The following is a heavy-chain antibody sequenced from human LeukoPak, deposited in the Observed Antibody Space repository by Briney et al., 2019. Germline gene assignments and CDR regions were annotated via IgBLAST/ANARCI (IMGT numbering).Heavy chain of an antibody. CDR1: GFTFRSYS. Sequence: GSLRLSCAASGFTFRSYSMNWVRQAPGKGLEWVSSISSSSSYIYYADSVKGRFTISRDNAKNSLYLQMNSLRAEDTAVYYCARDYDYYDSSGSAEYFQHWGQGTLVTVSS. CDR3: ARDYDYYDSSGSAEYFQH. J-gene: IGHJ1*01. V-gene: IGHV3-21*01. D-gene: IGHD3-22*01. CDR2: ISSSSSYI.